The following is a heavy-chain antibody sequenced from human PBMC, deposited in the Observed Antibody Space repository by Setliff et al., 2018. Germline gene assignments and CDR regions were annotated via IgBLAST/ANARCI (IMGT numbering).Heavy chain of an antibody. CDR1: GDSISSRRNY. D-gene: IGHD3-22*01. Sequence: PSETLSLTCTVSGDSISSRRNYWGWFRQPAGKELEWIGQIYTSWSTNYNPSLKSRVTISLDTSKNQFSLRLQSVTAADTAVYFCARDDPNHYDVSGYSVGYFDYWGLGTPVTVSS. J-gene: IGHJ4*02. V-gene: IGHV4-61*09. CDR2: IYTSWST. CDR3: ARDDPNHYDVSGYSVGYFDY.